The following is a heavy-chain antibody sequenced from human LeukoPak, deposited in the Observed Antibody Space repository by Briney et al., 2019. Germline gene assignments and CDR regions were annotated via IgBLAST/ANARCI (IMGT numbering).Heavy chain of an antibody. CDR2: IDWDDDK. V-gene: IGHV2-70*20. D-gene: IGHD2-15*01. Sequence: SGPSLVMPTQTLTLTCTFSGFSLSTLGMWVSWVRQPPGKALDWLTFIDWDDDKYYSTSLKTRLTISKDTSKKQVVLTMTNMERVDTATYYCAGIGGGGSSYWAFDIWGQGTMVTVSS. CDR1: GFSLSTLGMW. J-gene: IGHJ3*02. CDR3: AGIGGGGSSYWAFDI.